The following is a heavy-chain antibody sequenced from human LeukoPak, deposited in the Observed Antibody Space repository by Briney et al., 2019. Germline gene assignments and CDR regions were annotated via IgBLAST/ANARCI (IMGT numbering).Heavy chain of an antibody. V-gene: IGHV4-59*08. D-gene: IGHD5-12*01. Sequence: SETLSLTCTVSGGSISSYYWSWIRQPPGQGLEWIGYIYYSGSTNYNPSLKSRVTISVDTSKNQFSLKLSSVTAADTAVYYCARQLVADNWFDPWGQGTLVTVSS. CDR2: IYYSGST. CDR3: ARQLVADNWFDP. J-gene: IGHJ5*02. CDR1: GGSISSYY.